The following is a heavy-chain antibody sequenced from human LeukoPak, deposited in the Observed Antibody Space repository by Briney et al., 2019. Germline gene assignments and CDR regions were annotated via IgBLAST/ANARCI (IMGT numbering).Heavy chain of an antibody. CDR1: GYTFTGYY. CDR2: INPNSGGT. CDR3: ARDLQVGASNYYYYGMDV. J-gene: IGHJ6*02. Sequence: ASVKVSCKASGYTFTGYYMHWVRQAPGQGLEWMGWINPNSGGTNYAQKFHGRVTMTRDTSISTAYMELSRLRSDDTAVYYCARDLQVGASNYYYYGMDVWGQGTTVTVSS. V-gene: IGHV1-2*02. D-gene: IGHD1-26*01.